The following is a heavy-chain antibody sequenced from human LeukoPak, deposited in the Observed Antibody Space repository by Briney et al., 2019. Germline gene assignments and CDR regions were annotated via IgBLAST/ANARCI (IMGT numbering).Heavy chain of an antibody. CDR3: VSWRDSGDKNS. Sequence: PGGSLRLSCAASGFTFSSYWMSWVRQAPGKGLEWVANIKQDGSEKYYVDSVKGRFTISRDNTKNSVYLQMNSLRAEDTAVYYCVSWRDSGDKNSWGQGTLVTVSS. D-gene: IGHD4-23*01. CDR2: IKQDGSEK. J-gene: IGHJ5*02. CDR1: GFTFSSYW. V-gene: IGHV3-7*01.